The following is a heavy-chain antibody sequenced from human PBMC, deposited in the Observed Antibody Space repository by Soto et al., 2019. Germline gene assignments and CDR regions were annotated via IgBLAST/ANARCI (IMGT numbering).Heavy chain of an antibody. CDR2: INHSGST. J-gene: IGHJ3*02. CDR3: AIVISSSLSDAFDI. V-gene: IGHV4-34*01. Sequence: PSETLSLTCAVYGGSFSGYYWSWIRQPPGKGLEWIGEINHSGSTNYNPPHKSPVTISVDTSKNLFSLKLSSVTAADTAVYYCAIVISSSLSDAFDIWGQGTMVTVSS. D-gene: IGHD6-6*01. CDR1: GGSFSGYY.